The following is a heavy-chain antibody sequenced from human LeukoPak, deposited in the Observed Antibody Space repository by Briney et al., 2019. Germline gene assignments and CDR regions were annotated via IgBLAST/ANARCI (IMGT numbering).Heavy chain of an antibody. D-gene: IGHD6-13*01. J-gene: IGHJ4*02. CDR3: AKPAAAGIYYFDY. Sequence: PGGSLRLSCAASGFTFDDYTMHWVRQAPGKGLEWVSLISWDGGSTYYADSVKGRFTISRDNSKNSLYLQMNSLRTEDTALYYCAKPAAAGIYYFDYWGQGTLVTVSS. V-gene: IGHV3-43*01. CDR1: GFTFDDYT. CDR2: ISWDGGST.